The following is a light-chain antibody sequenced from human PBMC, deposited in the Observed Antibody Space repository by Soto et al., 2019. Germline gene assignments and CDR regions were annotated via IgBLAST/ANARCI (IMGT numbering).Light chain of an antibody. CDR2: DAS. Sequence: EIVLTQSPATLSLYPGERATLSCRASQNVSSYLAWYQQKPGQAPRLLIYDASNRATGIPARFSGSGSGTDFTLTISSLEPEDFAVYYCQQRTAFGQGTKLEIK. J-gene: IGKJ2*01. V-gene: IGKV3-11*01. CDR1: QNVSSY. CDR3: QQRTA.